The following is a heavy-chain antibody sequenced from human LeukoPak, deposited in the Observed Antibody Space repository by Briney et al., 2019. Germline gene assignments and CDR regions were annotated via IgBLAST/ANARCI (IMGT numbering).Heavy chain of an antibody. CDR2: IKQDGSEK. Sequence: GGSLRLSCAASGLTFTRDWMSWVRQAPGKGLEWVANIKQDGSEKYYVDSVKGRFTISRDNAKNSLYLQMNSLRAEDTAVYYCARDISRYSSSWSAFDIWGQGTMVTVSS. CDR1: GLTFTRDW. J-gene: IGHJ3*02. D-gene: IGHD6-13*01. CDR3: ARDISRYSSSWSAFDI. V-gene: IGHV3-7*01.